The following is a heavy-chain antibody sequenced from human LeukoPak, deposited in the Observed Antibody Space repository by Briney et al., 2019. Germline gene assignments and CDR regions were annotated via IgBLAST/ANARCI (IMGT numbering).Heavy chain of an antibody. J-gene: IGHJ4*02. D-gene: IGHD5-18*01. CDR2: INPNSGGT. Sequence: ASVKVSCKASGYTFTGYYMHWVRQATGQGLEWMGWINPNSGGTNYAQKFQGRVTMTRDTSISTAYMELSRLRSDDTAVYYCARESRRGYSYGYGSSLNYWGQGTLVTVSS. CDR1: GYTFTGYY. V-gene: IGHV1-2*02. CDR3: ARESRRGYSYGYGSSLNY.